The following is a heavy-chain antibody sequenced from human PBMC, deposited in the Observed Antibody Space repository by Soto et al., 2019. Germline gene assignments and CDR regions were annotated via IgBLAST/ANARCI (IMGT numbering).Heavy chain of an antibody. CDR1: GFTFSSYG. V-gene: IGHV3-33*01. CDR3: ASLDDYGDYEDY. Sequence: PGGSLRLSCAASGFTFSSYGMHWVRQAPGKGLEWVAVIWYDGSNKYYADSVKGRFTISRDNSKNTLYLQMNSLRAEDTAVYYCASLDDYGDYEDYWGQGTLVTVSS. CDR2: IWYDGSNK. J-gene: IGHJ4*02. D-gene: IGHD4-17*01.